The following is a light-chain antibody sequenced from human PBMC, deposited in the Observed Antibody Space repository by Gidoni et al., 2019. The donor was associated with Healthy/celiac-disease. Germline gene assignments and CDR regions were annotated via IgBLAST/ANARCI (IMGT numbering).Light chain of an antibody. CDR2: GVS. CDR3: QQYGSSPST. Sequence: DIVLTQSPGALSFAPGVRGTLYCRASPSVSSSYLAWYQQKPGQAPRLLIYGVSSRATGIPDRFSGSGSGTDFTLTISRLEPEDFAVYYCQQYGSSPSTFGGGTKVEIK. J-gene: IGKJ4*01. CDR1: PSVSSSY. V-gene: IGKV3-20*01.